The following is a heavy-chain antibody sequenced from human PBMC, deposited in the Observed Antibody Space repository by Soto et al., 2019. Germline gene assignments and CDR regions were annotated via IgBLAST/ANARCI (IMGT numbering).Heavy chain of an antibody. Sequence: PXGSLRLSCAASGLSFSTSFMNWVRQAPGKGLEWVSYISGSSSSIYYADSVKGRFTISRDNAMNSLFLQMNSLRDEDSAVYYCATGPIYSNIDNWGQGTQVTVSS. CDR1: GLSFSTSF. D-gene: IGHD2-15*01. V-gene: IGHV3-48*02. J-gene: IGHJ4*01. CDR2: ISGSSSSI. CDR3: ATGPIYSNIDN.